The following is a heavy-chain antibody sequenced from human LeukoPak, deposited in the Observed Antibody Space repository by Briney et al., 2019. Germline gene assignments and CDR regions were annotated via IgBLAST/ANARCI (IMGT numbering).Heavy chain of an antibody. V-gene: IGHV4-39*01. D-gene: IGHD1-26*01. CDR1: GGSISSSSYY. CDR3: PRRRIVGAKPAFDI. Sequence: PSETLSLTCTVSGGSISSSSYYWGWIRQPPGKGLEWIGSIYYSGSTYYNPSLKSRVTISVDTSKNQFSLKLSSVTAADTAVYYCPRRRIVGAKPAFDIWGQGTMVTVSS. J-gene: IGHJ3*02. CDR2: IYYSGST.